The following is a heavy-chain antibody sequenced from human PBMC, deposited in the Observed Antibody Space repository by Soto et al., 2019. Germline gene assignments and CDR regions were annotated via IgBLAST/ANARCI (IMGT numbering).Heavy chain of an antibody. Sequence: TLSLTCTVSGGSISSSSYYWGWIRQPPGKGLEWIGSIYYSGSTYYNPSLKSRVTISVDTSKNQFSLKLSSVTAADTAVYYCAELIVVVPAAEYYFDYWGQGTLVTVSS. CDR3: AELIVVVPAAEYYFDY. V-gene: IGHV4-39*01. D-gene: IGHD2-2*01. J-gene: IGHJ4*02. CDR1: GGSISSSSYY. CDR2: IYYSGST.